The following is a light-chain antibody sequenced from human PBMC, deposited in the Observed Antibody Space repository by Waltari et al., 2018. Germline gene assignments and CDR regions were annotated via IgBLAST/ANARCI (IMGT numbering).Light chain of an antibody. CDR3: LQYNDCPPLT. CDR2: SAS. Sequence: EVVMTQSPATLSVSPGDTATLSCRASQSVDSNLAWYQQKPGQAPKFLIFSASTRATVIPARCSGGWFGTEFTLTINSLQSEDFAVYYCLQYNDCPPLTFGGGTKVEMK. CDR1: QSVDSN. J-gene: IGKJ4*01. V-gene: IGKV3-15*01.